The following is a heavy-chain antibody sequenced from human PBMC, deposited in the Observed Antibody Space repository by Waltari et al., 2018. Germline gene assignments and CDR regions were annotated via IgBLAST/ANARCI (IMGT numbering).Heavy chain of an antibody. J-gene: IGHJ3*02. V-gene: IGHV4-31*03. D-gene: IGHD3-22*01. CDR2: IYYSGST. Sequence: QVQLQESGPGLVKPSQTLSLTCTVSGGSISSGGYYWSWIRPHPGKGLEWIGYIYYSGSTYYNPARKSRVTISVDTSKNQFSLKLSSVTAADTAVYYCARGDSSGYYYYVTPDAFDIWGQGTMVTVSS. CDR1: GGSISSGGYY. CDR3: ARGDSSGYYYYVTPDAFDI.